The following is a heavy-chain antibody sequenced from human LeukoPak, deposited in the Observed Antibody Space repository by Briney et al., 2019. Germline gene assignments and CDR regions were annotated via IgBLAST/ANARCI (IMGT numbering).Heavy chain of an antibody. V-gene: IGHV1-18*01. CDR1: GYTFTSYG. Sequence: ASVKVSFKASGYTFTSYGISWVRQAPGQGLEWMGWISAYNGNTNYAQKLQGRVTMTTDTSTSTAYMELRSLRSDDTAVYYCARAYCSSTSCYNFADYWGQGTLVTVSS. CDR2: ISAYNGNT. J-gene: IGHJ4*02. CDR3: ARAYCSSTSCYNFADY. D-gene: IGHD2-2*02.